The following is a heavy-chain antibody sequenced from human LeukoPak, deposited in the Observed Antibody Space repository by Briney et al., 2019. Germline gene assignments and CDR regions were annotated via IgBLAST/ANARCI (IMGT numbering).Heavy chain of an antibody. CDR3: ARVTAVAGTSVGVDA. V-gene: IGHV3-74*01. Sequence: PGGSLRLSCAASGFTFSNYWMHWVRQTPGKGLVWVSRINSDASVTTYADSVKGRFTISRGNAKNTLYLQMNSLRAEDTAVYYCARVTAVAGTSVGVDAWGPGILVTVS. J-gene: IGHJ4*02. CDR1: GFTFSNYW. D-gene: IGHD6-19*01. CDR2: INSDASVT.